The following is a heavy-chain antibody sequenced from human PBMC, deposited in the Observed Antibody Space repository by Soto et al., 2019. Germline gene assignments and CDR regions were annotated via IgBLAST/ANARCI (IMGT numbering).Heavy chain of an antibody. D-gene: IGHD5-18*01. J-gene: IGHJ6*02. Sequence: GGSLRLSCAASGFTFSSYWMSWVRHAPGKGLEWVANIKQDGSEKYYMESMKGRFTMSRDNAKNSLYLQMSSLRDEDTAVYNCAITRHGDRYGSAYYYYALDVWGQGTTVTVSS. CDR3: AITRHGDRYGSAYYYYALDV. CDR2: IKQDGSEK. V-gene: IGHV3-7*01. CDR1: GFTFSSYW.